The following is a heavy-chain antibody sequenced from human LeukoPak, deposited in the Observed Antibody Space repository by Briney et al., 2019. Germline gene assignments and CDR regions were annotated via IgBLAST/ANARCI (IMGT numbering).Heavy chain of an antibody. CDR2: ISWNSGSI. V-gene: IGHV3-9*01. D-gene: IGHD6-13*01. CDR1: GFTFDDYA. CDR3: AKDIARVYSRSSIGT. Sequence: GGCLRLSCAASGFTFDDYAIHWVRQAPGEGVEWGSGISWNSGSIGYADSVKDRFTISRDKDKNSLYLQMNSLRAEDTALYYCAKDIARVYSRSSIGTWGQGTPVTVSS. J-gene: IGHJ4*02.